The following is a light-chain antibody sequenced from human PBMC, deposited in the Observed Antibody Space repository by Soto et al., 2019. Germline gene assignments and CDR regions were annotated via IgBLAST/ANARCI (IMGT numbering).Light chain of an antibody. CDR2: DGS. V-gene: IGLV2-23*01. Sequence: QSALTQPASVSGSPGQSITISCTGTSSDVGAYNLVSWYQHHPGKAPQLLIYDGSERPSGVSNRFSGSKSGNTASLTISGLQAEDGADYYCCSYAPGGIYVFGTGTKLTVL. CDR3: CSYAPGGIYV. J-gene: IGLJ1*01. CDR1: SSDVGAYNL.